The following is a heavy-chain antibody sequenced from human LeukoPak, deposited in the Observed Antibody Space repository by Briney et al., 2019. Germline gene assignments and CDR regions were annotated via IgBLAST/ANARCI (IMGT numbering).Heavy chain of an antibody. D-gene: IGHD6-19*01. CDR3: ARHGAVAGFYYYYYMDV. V-gene: IGHV4-39*01. CDR2: SYYSGST. Sequence: SETLSLTCTVSGGSISSSSYYWGWIRQPPGKGLEWIGSSYYSGSTYYNPSLKSRVTISVDTSKNQFSLKLSSVTAADTAVYYCARHGAVAGFYYYYYMDVWGRGTTVTVSS. CDR1: GGSISSSSYY. J-gene: IGHJ6*03.